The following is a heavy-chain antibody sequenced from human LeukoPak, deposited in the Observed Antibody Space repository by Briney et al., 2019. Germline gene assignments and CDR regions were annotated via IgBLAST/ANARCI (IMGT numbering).Heavy chain of an antibody. CDR3: ARDSKQGYGTSGLYY. D-gene: IGHD2-8*01. CDR2: IYHSGTT. CDR1: GGSISSTNYY. J-gene: IGHJ4*02. V-gene: IGHV4-39*07. Sequence: PSETLSLTCTVSGGSISSTNYYWGWLRQPPGKGLEWIGSIYHSGTTYYNPSLKSRVTISVDTSKNQFSLKLNSVTAGDTAVYYCARDSKQGYGTSGLYYWGQGTLVTVSS.